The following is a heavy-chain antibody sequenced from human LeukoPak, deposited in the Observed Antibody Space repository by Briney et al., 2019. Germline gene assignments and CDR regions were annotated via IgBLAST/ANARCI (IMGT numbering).Heavy chain of an antibody. CDR1: GFTFSTYA. D-gene: IGHD2-15*01. J-gene: IGHJ4*02. Sequence: GGSLRLSCAASGFTFSTYAMSWVRQAPGKGLEWVSLTSGSGDNTFHADSVQGRFTISRANSKNTLFLQMRSLRAEDTAVYYCAKVGPGTASNIVVVGVAVFDYWGQGTLVTVSS. CDR2: TSGSGDNT. CDR3: AKVGPGTASNIVVVGVAVFDY. V-gene: IGHV3-23*01.